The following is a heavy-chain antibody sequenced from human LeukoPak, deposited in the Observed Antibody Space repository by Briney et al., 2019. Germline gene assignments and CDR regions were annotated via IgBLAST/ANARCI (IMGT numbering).Heavy chain of an antibody. V-gene: IGHV3-74*01. CDR2: INSDGSST. J-gene: IGHJ6*03. CDR1: GFTFSSYA. CDR3: ARVPRDSSGYYYYYYYYMDV. Sequence: GGSLRLSCAASGFTFSSYAMSWVRQAPGKGLVWVSRINSDGSSTSYADSVKGRFTISRDNAKNTLYLQMNSLRAEDTAVYYCARVPRDSSGYYYYYYYYMDVWGKGTTVTVSS. D-gene: IGHD3-22*01.